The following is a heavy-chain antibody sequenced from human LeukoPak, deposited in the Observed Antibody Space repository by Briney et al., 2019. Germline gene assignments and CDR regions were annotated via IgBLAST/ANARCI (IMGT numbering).Heavy chain of an antibody. CDR1: GGFRNDTF. CDR2: IYYSGST. V-gene: IGHV4-59*06. CDR3: ARDSQGLSSGYYRGFDY. D-gene: IGHD3-22*01. Sequence: SETLSLKCLVSGGFRNDTFWSWIRQSPGKGLEWIGYIYYSGSTYYNPSLKSRVTISVDTSKNQFSLKLSSVTAADTAVYYCARDSQGLSSGYYRGFDYWGQGTLVTVSS. J-gene: IGHJ4*02.